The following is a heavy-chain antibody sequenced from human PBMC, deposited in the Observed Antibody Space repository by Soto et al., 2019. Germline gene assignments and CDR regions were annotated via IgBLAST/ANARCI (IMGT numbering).Heavy chain of an antibody. J-gene: IGHJ6*02. V-gene: IGHV4-39*01. D-gene: IGHD6-13*01. CDR2: IYYSGST. Sequence: SETLSITCTVSGGSISSSSYYWGWIRQPPGKGLEWIGSIYYSGSTYYNQSLKSRVTISVDTSKNQFSLKLSSVTAADTAVYYCARIAAAGNPNYYYYGMDVWGQGTTVT. CDR1: GGSISSSSYY. CDR3: ARIAAAGNPNYYYYGMDV.